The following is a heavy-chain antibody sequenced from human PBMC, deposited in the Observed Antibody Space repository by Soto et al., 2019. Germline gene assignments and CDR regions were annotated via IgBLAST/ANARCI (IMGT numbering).Heavy chain of an antibody. Sequence: SEALCLTYAVSAGSTSRGTWWSWVRQPPGKGLEWIGEIYHSGSTNYNPSLKSRVTISVDKSKNQFSLKLSSVTAADTAVYYCARDNGYSYGYTLDHWGQGTLVTVS. CDR1: AGSTSRGTW. CDR3: ARDNGYSYGYTLDH. CDR2: IYHSGST. V-gene: IGHV4-4*02. D-gene: IGHD5-18*01. J-gene: IGHJ4*02.